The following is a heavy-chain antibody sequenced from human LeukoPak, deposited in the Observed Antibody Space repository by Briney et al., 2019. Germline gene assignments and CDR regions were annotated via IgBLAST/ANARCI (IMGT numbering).Heavy chain of an antibody. J-gene: IGHJ4*02. CDR3: AGRGYSYGDY. CDR2: INHSGST. D-gene: IGHD5-18*01. V-gene: IGHV4-34*01. CDR1: GGSFSGYY. Sequence: NPSETLSLTCAVYGGSFSGYYWSWIRQPPGKGLEWIGEINHSGSTNYNPSRKSRVTISVDTSKNQFSLKLSSVTAADTAVYYCAGRGYSYGDYWGQGTLVTVSS.